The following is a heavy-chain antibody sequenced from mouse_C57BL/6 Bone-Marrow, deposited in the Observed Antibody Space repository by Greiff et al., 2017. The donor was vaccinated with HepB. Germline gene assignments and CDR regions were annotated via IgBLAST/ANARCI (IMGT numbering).Heavy chain of an antibody. J-gene: IGHJ4*01. D-gene: IGHD1-1*01. CDR1: GFTFSDYG. V-gene: IGHV5-15*01. CDR2: ISNLAYSS. CDR3: ARRITTVDCYYYAMDY. Sequence: EVMLVESGGGLVQPGGSLKLSCAASGFTFSDYGMAWVRQAPRKGPEWVAFISNLAYSSYYADTVTGRFTISRENAENTLYLEMSSLRSEDTAMSYCARRITTVDCYYYAMDYWGQGTSVTVSS.